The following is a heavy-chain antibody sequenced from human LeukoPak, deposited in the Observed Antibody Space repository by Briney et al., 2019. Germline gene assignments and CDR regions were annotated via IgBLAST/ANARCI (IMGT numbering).Heavy chain of an antibody. J-gene: IGHJ4*02. Sequence: SETLSLTCTVSGYSISSGYYWGWIRQPPGKGLEWIGSIYHSGSTYYNPSLKSRVTISVDTSKNQFSLKLSSVTAADTAVYYCARVRYADTDMVPPEGLDYWGQGTLVTVSS. V-gene: IGHV4-38-2*02. CDR1: GYSISSGYY. D-gene: IGHD5-18*01. CDR3: ARVRYADTDMVPPEGLDY. CDR2: IYHSGST.